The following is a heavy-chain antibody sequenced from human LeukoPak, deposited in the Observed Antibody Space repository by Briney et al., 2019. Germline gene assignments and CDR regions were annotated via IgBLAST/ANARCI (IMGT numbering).Heavy chain of an antibody. CDR3: ARVSRTTGTTVGDY. Sequence: ASVKVSCKASGYTFTGYYMHWVRQAPGQGLGWMGWINPNSGGTNYAQKFQGRVTMTRDTSISTAYMELSRLRSDDTAVYYCARVSRTTGTTVGDYWGQGTLVTVSS. CDR1: GYTFTGYY. J-gene: IGHJ4*02. CDR2: INPNSGGT. D-gene: IGHD1-1*01. V-gene: IGHV1-2*02.